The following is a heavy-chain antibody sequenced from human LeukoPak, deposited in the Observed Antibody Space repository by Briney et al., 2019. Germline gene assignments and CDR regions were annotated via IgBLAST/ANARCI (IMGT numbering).Heavy chain of an antibody. Sequence: GGSLRLSCAASGFTFSSYAMSWVRQAPGKGLEWVSAISGSGGSTYYADSVKGRFTISRDNSKNTLYLQMNSLRAEDTAVYYCARGDSSGYDAFDIWGQGTMVTVSS. CDR1: GFTFSSYA. CDR2: ISGSGGST. V-gene: IGHV3-23*01. CDR3: ARGDSSGYDAFDI. J-gene: IGHJ3*02. D-gene: IGHD3-22*01.